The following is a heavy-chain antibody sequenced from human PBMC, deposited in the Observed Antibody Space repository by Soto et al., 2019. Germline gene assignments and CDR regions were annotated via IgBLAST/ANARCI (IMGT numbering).Heavy chain of an antibody. CDR3: ACALWFGKLSNNFAY. Sequence: QVQLQESGPGLVKPSETLSLTCTVSGGSVSSGSYYWSWIRQPPGKGLEWSGYIYYTGNTNYNPILKRRVTKSVDTSKNQFSLKLTSVTAADTAMYYCACALWFGKLSNNFAYWGQGTLVTVSS. CDR1: GGSVSSGSYY. D-gene: IGHD3-10*01. J-gene: IGHJ4*02. CDR2: IYYTGNT. V-gene: IGHV4-61*01.